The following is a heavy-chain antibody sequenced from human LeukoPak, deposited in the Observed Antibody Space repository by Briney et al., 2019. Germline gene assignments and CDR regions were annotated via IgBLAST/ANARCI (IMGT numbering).Heavy chain of an antibody. D-gene: IGHD3-10*01. Sequence: SQTLSLTCTVSGGSISSGTYYWSWIRQPAGKGLEWIGHIFTSGSTNYNPSLKSRVTISVDTSKNQFSLKLTAVTAADTAVYYCARNTYYYHSGTYLDYWGQGTLVTVSS. V-gene: IGHV4-61*09. J-gene: IGHJ4*02. CDR2: IFTSGST. CDR3: ARNTYYYHSGTYLDY. CDR1: GGSISSGTYY.